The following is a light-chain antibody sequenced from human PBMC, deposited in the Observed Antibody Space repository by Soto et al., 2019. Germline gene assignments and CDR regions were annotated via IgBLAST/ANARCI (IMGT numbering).Light chain of an antibody. CDR2: DAS. CDR3: QQRSNWLT. Sequence: EFVLTQSPGTLSLSPGERATLSCRASQTVRNNYLAWYQQKPGQAPRLLIYDASSRATGIPDRFSGGGSGTDFTLTISRLEPEDFAVYYCQQRSNWLTFGGGTKVEIK. CDR1: QTVRNNY. J-gene: IGKJ4*01. V-gene: IGKV3D-20*02.